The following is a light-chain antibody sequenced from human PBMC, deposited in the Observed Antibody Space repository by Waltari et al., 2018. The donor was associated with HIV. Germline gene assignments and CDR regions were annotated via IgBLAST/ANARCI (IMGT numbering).Light chain of an antibody. CDR1: QNIGTY. CDR3: QQTDSSRT. J-gene: IGKJ1*01. CDR2: NAS. V-gene: IGKV1-39*01. Sequence: DIRITQSPLSLSASVAARVFIACRASQNIGTYLHWDQQKPGKAPKPLIYNASTLQSGVPSRFSGGGSGADFTLTIHKLQPEDIATYFCQQTDSSRTFGQGTKV.